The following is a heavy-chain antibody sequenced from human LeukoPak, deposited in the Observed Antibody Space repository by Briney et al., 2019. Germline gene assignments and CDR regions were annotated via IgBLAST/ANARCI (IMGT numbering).Heavy chain of an antibody. CDR3: ARQKYCSGTSCYHVDY. CDR1: GGSISSSSYY. J-gene: IGHJ4*02. D-gene: IGHD2-2*01. V-gene: IGHV4-39*01. Sequence: SETLSLTCTVSGGSISSSSYYWGWIRQPPGKGLEWIGSGYNTGSTYYNPSLKSRVTLSVDTSKNQFSLKLSSVTAADTAVYYCARQKYCSGTSCYHVDYWGQGALVTVSS. CDR2: GYNTGST.